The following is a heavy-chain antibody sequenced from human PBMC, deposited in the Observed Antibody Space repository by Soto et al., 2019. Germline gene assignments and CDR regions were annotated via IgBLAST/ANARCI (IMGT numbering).Heavy chain of an antibody. Sequence: SEPLSLTCTVSGGSISSGDYYWSWIPQRPGKGVEWIGYINYSGSTYYNPSLKSRVTISVDTSKNQFSLKLSSVTAADTAVYYCARVLWFGENWFDPWGQGTLVTVSS. J-gene: IGHJ5*02. CDR2: INYSGST. CDR1: GGSISSGDYY. CDR3: ARVLWFGENWFDP. D-gene: IGHD3-10*01. V-gene: IGHV4-30-4*01.